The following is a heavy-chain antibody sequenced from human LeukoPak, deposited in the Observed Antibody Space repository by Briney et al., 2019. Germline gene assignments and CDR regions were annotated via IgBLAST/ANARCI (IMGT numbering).Heavy chain of an antibody. CDR2: ISYDGSNK. Sequence: PGGSLRLSCAASGFTFSSYGMHWVRQAPGKGLEWVAVISYDGSNKYYADSVKGRFTISRDNSKNTLYLQMNSLRAEDTAVYYCAKGTHYYDSSGWNAEYFQHWGQGTLVTVSS. D-gene: IGHD3-22*01. J-gene: IGHJ1*01. CDR3: AKGTHYYDSSGWNAEYFQH. CDR1: GFTFSSYG. V-gene: IGHV3-30*18.